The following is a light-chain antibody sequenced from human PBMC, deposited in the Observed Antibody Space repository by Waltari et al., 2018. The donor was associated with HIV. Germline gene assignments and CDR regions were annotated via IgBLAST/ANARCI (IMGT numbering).Light chain of an antibody. J-gene: IGLJ3*02. CDR3: AVWDDSLSGQV. Sequence: QSVLIQSASTSGTPGQRVTNSCSGSNSNIGRYTVSWYHHFPGTAPTLLIYGNTQRPSGVPDRFSGSKSGTSASLAISGLRSEDEGDYYCAVWDDSLSGQVFGGGTKVTVL. CDR2: GNT. CDR1: NSNIGRYT. V-gene: IGLV1-47*01.